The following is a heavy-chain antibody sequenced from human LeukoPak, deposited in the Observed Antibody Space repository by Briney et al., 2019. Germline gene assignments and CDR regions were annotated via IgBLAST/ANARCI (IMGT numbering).Heavy chain of an antibody. D-gene: IGHD3-22*01. Sequence: PGGSLRLSCAASGFTFSSYAMSWVRQAPGKGLEWVSAISGSGGSTYYADSVKGRFTISRDNSKNTLYLQMNSLRAEDKAVYYCAKDLWTYYYDSSEVNWFDPWGQGTLVTVSS. CDR1: GFTFSSYA. CDR2: ISGSGGST. V-gene: IGHV3-23*01. J-gene: IGHJ5*02. CDR3: AKDLWTYYYDSSEVNWFDP.